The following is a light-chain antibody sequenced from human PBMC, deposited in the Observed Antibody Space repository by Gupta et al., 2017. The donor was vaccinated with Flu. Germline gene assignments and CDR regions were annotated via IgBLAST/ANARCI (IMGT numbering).Light chain of an antibody. CDR1: QRVSSN. J-gene: IGKJ1*01. Sequence: ATCSGAPVKSTSLSGRANQRVSSNLAWYQQKPGQAPTLLIYGASTRATGIPARFSGSGSGTEFTLTISSLQSEDFAVYYCQQYNNWPPWTFGQGTKVEIK. CDR3: QQYNNWPPWT. CDR2: GAS. V-gene: IGKV3-15*01.